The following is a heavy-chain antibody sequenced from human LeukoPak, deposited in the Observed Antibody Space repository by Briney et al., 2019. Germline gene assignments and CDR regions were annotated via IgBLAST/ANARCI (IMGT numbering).Heavy chain of an antibody. V-gene: IGHV3-53*01. J-gene: IGHJ6*03. CDR1: GFTVSSNY. D-gene: IGHD2-2*01. Sequence: GGSLRLSCAASGFTVSSNYMSWVRQAPGKGLEWVSVIYSDDSTYYADSVKGRFTISRDNSKNTLYLQMNSLRAEDTAVYYCARVYSTSRANYYYYMDVWGKGTTVTVSS. CDR2: IYSDDST. CDR3: ARVYSTSRANYYYYMDV.